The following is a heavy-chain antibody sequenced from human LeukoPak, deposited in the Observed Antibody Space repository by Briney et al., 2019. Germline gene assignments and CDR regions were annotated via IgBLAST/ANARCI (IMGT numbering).Heavy chain of an antibody. CDR1: GFTFSSYS. J-gene: IGHJ6*02. D-gene: IGHD3-9*01. CDR3: ARDHYDILTGYSYGMDV. V-gene: IGHV3-48*02. Sequence: PGGSLRLSCAASGFTFSSYSMNWVRQAPGKGLEWVSYISSSSSTIYYADSVKGRFTISRDNAKNSLYLQMNSLRDEDTAVYYCARDHYDILTGYSYGMDVWGQGTTVTVSS. CDR2: ISSSSSTI.